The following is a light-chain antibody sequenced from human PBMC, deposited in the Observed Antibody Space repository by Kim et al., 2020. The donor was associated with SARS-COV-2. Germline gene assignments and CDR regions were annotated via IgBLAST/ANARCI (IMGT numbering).Light chain of an antibody. Sequence: PGERATLSCKASHNVDISLAWYQQTPGQAPRLLIYGAAIRAAGIPDRFSASGSGTDFTLTIASLAPEDFAVYYCQQRGNWPPALTFGGGTKVDIK. V-gene: IGKV3-11*01. J-gene: IGKJ4*01. CDR3: QQRGNWPPALT. CDR1: HNVDIS. CDR2: GAA.